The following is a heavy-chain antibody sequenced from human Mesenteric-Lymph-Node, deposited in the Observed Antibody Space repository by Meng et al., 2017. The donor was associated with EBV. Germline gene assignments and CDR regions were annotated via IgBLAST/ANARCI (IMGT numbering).Heavy chain of an antibody. CDR2: VSYSGTN. D-gene: IGHD3-3*01. J-gene: IGHJ4*02. V-gene: IGHV4-39*07. Sequence: QLQPPESGPGVVKSSETLSLTCTVSGGFISRSGFYWGWIRQARGKGLEWIGRVSYSGTNYYNPSLRSRVTISADTSKNQFSLRLTSLTAADTAIYYCAGRGFYTLFDYWGQGTLVTVSS. CDR1: GGFISRSGFY. CDR3: AGRGFYTLFDY.